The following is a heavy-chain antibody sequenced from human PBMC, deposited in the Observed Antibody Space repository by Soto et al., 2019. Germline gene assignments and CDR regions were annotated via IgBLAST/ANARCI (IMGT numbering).Heavy chain of an antibody. Sequence: PGESLKISCKTSGFTFTSYLIAWVRQMPGKGLEWMGIIYPGDSDTRYNPSFQGHVTISANKSITTAYIQWNSLQASDTALYYCARGGNWSPHFFDSWGQGTQVTVSS. J-gene: IGHJ4*01. V-gene: IGHV5-51*01. CDR2: IYPGDSDT. CDR3: ARGGNWSPHFFDS. D-gene: IGHD2-21*01. CDR1: GFTFTSYL.